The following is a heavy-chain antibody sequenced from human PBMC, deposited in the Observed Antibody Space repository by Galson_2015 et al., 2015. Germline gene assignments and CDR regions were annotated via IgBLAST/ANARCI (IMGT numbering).Heavy chain of an antibody. CDR2: ISGSGVST. Sequence: SLRLSCAASGFTVSNYAMSWVRQAPGKGLEWVSAISGSGVSTHYVDAVKGRFTISRDTSKTTLYLQINSMRAEDTAVYYCAKGFYGAGSYSSFVFWGQGTLVSVSS. CDR1: GFTVSNYA. V-gene: IGHV3-23*01. J-gene: IGHJ4*02. D-gene: IGHD3-10*01. CDR3: AKGFYGAGSYSSFVF.